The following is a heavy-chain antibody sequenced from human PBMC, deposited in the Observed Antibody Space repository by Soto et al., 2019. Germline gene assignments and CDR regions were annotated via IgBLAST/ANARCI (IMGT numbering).Heavy chain of an antibody. V-gene: IGHV1-69*13. Sequence: SVKVSCKASGGSFSSYAISWVRQAPGQGLEWMGGVIPVFGSANYAQKFQGRITITADESTSTAYMELSSLRSEDTAVYYCAREYTAWPLAYGLDVWGQGTTVTVSS. D-gene: IGHD2-2*02. CDR2: VIPVFGSA. CDR3: AREYTAWPLAYGLDV. CDR1: GGSFSSYA. J-gene: IGHJ6*02.